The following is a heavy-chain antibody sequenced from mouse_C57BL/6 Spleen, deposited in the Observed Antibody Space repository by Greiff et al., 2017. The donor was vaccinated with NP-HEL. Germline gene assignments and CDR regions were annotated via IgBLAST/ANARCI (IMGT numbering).Heavy chain of an antibody. CDR3: ARGDTVVGWYYDV. CDR2: LYPGDGDT. CDR1: GYAFSSYW. D-gene: IGHD1-1*01. Sequence: QVHVKQSGAELVKPGASVKISCKASGYAFSSYWMNWVKQRPGKGLEWIGQLYPGDGDTNYNGKFKGKATLTADKSSSTAYMQLSSLTSEDSAVYFCARGDTVVGWYYDVWGTGTTVTVSS. V-gene: IGHV1-80*01. J-gene: IGHJ1*03.